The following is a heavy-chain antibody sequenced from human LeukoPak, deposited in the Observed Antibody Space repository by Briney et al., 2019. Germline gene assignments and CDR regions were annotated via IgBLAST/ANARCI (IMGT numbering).Heavy chain of an antibody. V-gene: IGHV3-7*01. Sequence: GGSLRLSCAASGFIFSNYWMTWVRQAPGKGLEWVANINQDGSVKYYVDSVKGRFTVSRDNVKNSQYVQMNSLRAEDTAVYYCAKVRVGTAHFDYWGQGTLVTVSS. J-gene: IGHJ4*02. CDR1: GFIFSNYW. CDR2: INQDGSVK. D-gene: IGHD2-15*01. CDR3: AKVRVGTAHFDY.